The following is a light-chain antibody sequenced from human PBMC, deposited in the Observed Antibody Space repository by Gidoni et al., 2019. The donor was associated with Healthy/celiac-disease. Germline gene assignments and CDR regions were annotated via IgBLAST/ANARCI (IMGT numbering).Light chain of an antibody. CDR3: QSYDSSLSGVI. Sequence: QSVLTQPPSVSEAPGQRVTISCTGSSSNIGAGYDVHWYQQLPGTAPKLLIYGNNNRPSGVPDRFSGSKSGTSAYRAITGLQAEDEADYYCQSYDSSLSGVIFGGGTKLTVL. CDR2: GNN. V-gene: IGLV1-40*01. CDR1: SSNIGAGYD. J-gene: IGLJ2*01.